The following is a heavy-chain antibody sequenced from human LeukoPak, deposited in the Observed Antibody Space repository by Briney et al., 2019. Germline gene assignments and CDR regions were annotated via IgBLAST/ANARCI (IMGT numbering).Heavy chain of an antibody. CDR1: GGSISSGTYY. CDR3: ARVGLVPAAFDI. Sequence: PSETLSLTCIVSGGSISSGTYYCGWIRQPPGKGLEWIGSIYTSGSTHHNPSLESRVTISVDTSKNHFSLKLSSVTAADSAVYYCARVGLVPAAFDIWGQGTMVTVSS. CDR2: IYTSGST. J-gene: IGHJ3*02. D-gene: IGHD3/OR15-3a*01. V-gene: IGHV4-39*07.